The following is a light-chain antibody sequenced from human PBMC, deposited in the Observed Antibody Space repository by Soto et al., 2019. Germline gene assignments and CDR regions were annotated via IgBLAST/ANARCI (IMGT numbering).Light chain of an antibody. CDR1: QSISIW. CDR2: KAS. J-gene: IGKJ1*01. CDR3: QQYSTYTPRT. Sequence: QMSQSASTVSGSVGDEGKSACGASQSISIWLAWYQQKPGKAPKILIYKASSLESGVPSRFSGSGSGTEFTLTISSLQPDDFATYYCQQYSTYTPRTFGQGTKVDTK. V-gene: IGKV1-5*03.